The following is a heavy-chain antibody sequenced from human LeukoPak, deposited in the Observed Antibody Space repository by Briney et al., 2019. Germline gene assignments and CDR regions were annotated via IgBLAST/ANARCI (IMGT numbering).Heavy chain of an antibody. J-gene: IGHJ4*02. CDR2: INHSGST. CDR1: GGSFSGYY. V-gene: IGHV4-34*01. D-gene: IGHD2-2*01. Sequence: SETLSLICAVYGGSFSGYYWSWIRQPPGKGLEWIGEINHSGSTNYNPSLKSRVTISVDTSKNQFSLKLSSVTAADTAVYYCARGRRIVVVPAAFYFDYWGQGTLVTVSS. CDR3: ARGRRIVVVPAAFYFDY.